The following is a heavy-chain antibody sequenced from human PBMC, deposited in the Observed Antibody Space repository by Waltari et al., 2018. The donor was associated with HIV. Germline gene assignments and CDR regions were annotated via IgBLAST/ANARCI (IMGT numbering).Heavy chain of an antibody. D-gene: IGHD4-17*01. CDR1: GFTFGDYA. CDR2: ISWDGGST. CDR3: STYGDSEAFDI. V-gene: IGHV3-43D*03. J-gene: IGHJ3*02. Sequence: EVQLVESGGVVVQPGGSLRLSCAASGFTFGDYAMHWVRQAPGKGLEWVSLISWDGGSTYYADSVKGRFTISRDNSKNSLYLQMNSLRAEDTALYYCSTYGDSEAFDIWGQGTMVTVSS.